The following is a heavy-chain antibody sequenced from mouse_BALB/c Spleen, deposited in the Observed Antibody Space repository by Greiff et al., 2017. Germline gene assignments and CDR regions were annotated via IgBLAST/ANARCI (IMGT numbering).Heavy chain of an antibody. Sequence: EVHLVESGGGLVKPGGSLKLSCAASGFTFSDYYMYWVRQTPEKRLEWVATISDGGSYTYYPDSVKGRFTISRDNAKNNLYLQMSSLKSEDTAMYYCARDRTTAAWFAYWGQGTLVTVSA. CDR2: ISDGGSYT. CDR3: ARDRTTAAWFAY. J-gene: IGHJ3*01. V-gene: IGHV5-4*02. D-gene: IGHD1-2*01. CDR1: GFTFSDYY.